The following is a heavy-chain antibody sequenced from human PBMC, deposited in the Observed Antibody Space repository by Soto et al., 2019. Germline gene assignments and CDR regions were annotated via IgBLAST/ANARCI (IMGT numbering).Heavy chain of an antibody. CDR1: GGTFSSYA. CDR2: IIPIFGTA. D-gene: IGHD6-19*01. Sequence: SVKVSCKASGGTFSSYAISWVRQAPGQGLEWMGGIIPIFGTANYAQKFQGRVTITADKSTSTAYMELSSLRSEDTAVYYCARGRIRDIEVDGTDWFDPWGQGTLVTVSS. J-gene: IGHJ5*02. V-gene: IGHV1-69*06. CDR3: ARGRIRDIEVDGTDWFDP.